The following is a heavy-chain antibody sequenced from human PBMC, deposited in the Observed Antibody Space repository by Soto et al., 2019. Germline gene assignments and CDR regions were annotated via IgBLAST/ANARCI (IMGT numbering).Heavy chain of an antibody. CDR2: IYSGGST. J-gene: IGHJ6*03. Sequence: GGSLRLSCAASGFTVSSNYMSWVRQAPGKGLEWVSVIYSGGSTYYAASVKGRFTISRDNSKNTLYLQMNSLRAEDTAVYYCAKECQYYYGSGRESPEYYYYYYMDVWGKGTTVTVSS. CDR3: AKECQYYYGSGRESPEYYYYYYMDV. CDR1: GFTVSSNY. V-gene: IGHV3-66*01. D-gene: IGHD3-10*01.